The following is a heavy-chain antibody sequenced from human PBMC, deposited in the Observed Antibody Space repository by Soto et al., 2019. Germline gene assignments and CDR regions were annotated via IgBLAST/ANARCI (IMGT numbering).Heavy chain of an antibody. CDR1: GGSISSDSFY. CDR2: IYHTGNT. D-gene: IGHD3-22*01. CDR3: ARLGDYDSSGTFSY. J-gene: IGHJ4*02. V-gene: IGHV4-31*02. Sequence: SETLSLTCTVSGGSISSDSFYWNWIRQLPGEGLEWIGYIYHTGNTYYNPSLKSRVTMSVDTSKNQFSLKLSSVTAADTAVYYCARLGDYDSSGTFSYWGQGTLVTVSS.